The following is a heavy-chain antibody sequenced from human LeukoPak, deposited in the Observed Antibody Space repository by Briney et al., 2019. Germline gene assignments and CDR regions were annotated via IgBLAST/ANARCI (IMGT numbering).Heavy chain of an antibody. CDR3: ARGNVVGATRPFDY. CDR2: IGSNGDST. J-gene: IGHJ4*02. Sequence: GGSLRLSCAGSGFTFSNYAMYWVRQDPGKGLENVAGIGSNGDSTYYANSVKGRFTISRDNSKNTLFLQMGSLRAEDMAVYYCARGNVVGATRPFDYWGQGTLVTVSS. D-gene: IGHD1-26*01. CDR1: GFTFSNYA. V-gene: IGHV3-64*01.